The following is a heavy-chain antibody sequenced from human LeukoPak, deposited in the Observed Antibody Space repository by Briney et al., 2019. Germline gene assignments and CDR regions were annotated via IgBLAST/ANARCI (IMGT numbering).Heavy chain of an antibody. V-gene: IGHV4-4*07. J-gene: IGHJ6*03. CDR1: GGAISSYY. Sequence: PSGTLSLTCTVSGGAISSYYWSWIRQPAGKGLVCIGRIYTSGSTNYNPSLKRRVTMSVDTSKNQFSLKLSSVTAADTAVYYCARAGNPYTGYSSSWYYYYYMDVWGKGTTVTVSS. CDR2: IYTSGST. D-gene: IGHD6-13*01. CDR3: ARAGNPYTGYSSSWYYYYYMDV.